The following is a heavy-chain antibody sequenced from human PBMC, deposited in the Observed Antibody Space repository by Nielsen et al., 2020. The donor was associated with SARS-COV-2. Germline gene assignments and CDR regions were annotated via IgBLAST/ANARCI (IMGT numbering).Heavy chain of an antibody. CDR3: THRQTTTYYYGSGSYHTY. V-gene: IGHV2-5*02. J-gene: IGHJ4*02. CDR1: GFSLSTSGVG. CDR2: IYWDDDK. D-gene: IGHD3-10*01. Sequence: SGPTLVKPTQTLTLTCTFSGFSLSTSGVGVGWIRQPPGKALEWLALIYWDDDKRYSPSLKSRLTITKDTSKNQVVLIMTNMDPVDTATYYCTHRQTTTYYYGSGSYHTYWGQGTLVTVSS.